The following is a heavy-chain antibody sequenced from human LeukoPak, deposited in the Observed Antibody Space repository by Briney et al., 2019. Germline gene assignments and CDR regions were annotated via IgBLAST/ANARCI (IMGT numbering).Heavy chain of an antibody. D-gene: IGHD3-22*01. CDR1: GFTFSNAW. V-gene: IGHV3-15*01. CDR2: IKSKTDGGTT. CDR3: TTDLNYYDSSGYYPESYFDY. Sequence: GGSLRLSCAASGFTFSNAWMSWVRQAPGKGLEWVGRIKSKTDGGTTDYAAPVKCRFTISRDDSKNTLYLQMNSLKTEDTAVYYCTTDLNYYDSSGYYPESYFDYWGQGTLVTVSS. J-gene: IGHJ4*02.